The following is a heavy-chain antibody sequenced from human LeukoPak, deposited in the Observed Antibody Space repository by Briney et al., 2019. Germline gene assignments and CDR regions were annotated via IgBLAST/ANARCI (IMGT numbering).Heavy chain of an antibody. CDR1: GGSISRYY. CDR3: ARESGRTFFDY. Sequence: SDTLSLTCTVSGGSISRYYWSWIRQPPGKGLEWIGYIYYSGSTNYNPSLKSRVTISVDTSKNQFSLKLSSVTAADTAVYYCARESGRTFFDYWGQGTLVTVSS. J-gene: IGHJ4*02. D-gene: IGHD6-25*01. CDR2: IYYSGST. V-gene: IGHV4-59*01.